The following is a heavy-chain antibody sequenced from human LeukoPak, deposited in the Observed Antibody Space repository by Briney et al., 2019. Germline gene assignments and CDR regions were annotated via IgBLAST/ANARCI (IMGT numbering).Heavy chain of an antibody. D-gene: IGHD2-15*01. CDR1: GVSISSYY. V-gene: IGHV4-4*07. Sequence: SETLSLTCTVSGVSISSYYWSWIRQPAGKGLEWIGRIYTSGSTNYNPSLKSRVTMSVDTSKNQFSLKLSSVTAADTAVYYCARVVVAAATDAFDIWGQGTMVTVSS. CDR2: IYTSGST. CDR3: ARVVVAAATDAFDI. J-gene: IGHJ3*02.